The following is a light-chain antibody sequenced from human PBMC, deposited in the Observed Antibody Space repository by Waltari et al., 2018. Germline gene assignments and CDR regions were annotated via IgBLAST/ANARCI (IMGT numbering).Light chain of an antibody. J-gene: IGKJ1*01. Sequence: DIVLPQSPGTLSLSPGEGATLSCRASQSVGWSLAWYPQKPGQAPRDVISGASSRANGIPDRFSGSGSGTDFSLTISRLEPEDFAVYYCQHYVRLPVTFGQGTKVEI. CDR1: QSVGWS. V-gene: IGKV3-20*01. CDR3: QHYVRLPVT. CDR2: GAS.